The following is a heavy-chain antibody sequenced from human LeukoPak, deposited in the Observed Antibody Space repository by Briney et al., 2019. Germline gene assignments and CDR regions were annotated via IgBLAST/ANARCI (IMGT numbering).Heavy chain of an antibody. CDR1: GYTFTGYY. CDR2: INPNSGGT. Sequence: ASVKVPCKASGYTFTGYYMHWVRQAPGQGLEWMGWINPNSGGTNYAQKFQGRVTITRDTSISTAYMELSRLRSDDTAVYYCARDHGCSSTSCPARWFDPWGQGTLVTVSS. J-gene: IGHJ5*02. V-gene: IGHV1-2*02. CDR3: ARDHGCSSTSCPARWFDP. D-gene: IGHD2-2*01.